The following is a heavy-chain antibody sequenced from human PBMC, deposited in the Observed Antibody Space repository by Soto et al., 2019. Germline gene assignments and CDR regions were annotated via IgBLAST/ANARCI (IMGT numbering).Heavy chain of an antibody. CDR3: AKGSGAYRPYYFDF. Sequence: DVQLLESGGQLVQPGGSLRLTCVGSGFTFSSSAMSWVRQAPGKGLEWVSAIGGRGDSTYYADSVKGRFAISRDNSKNTRCLEMNSLRAEDTALYFCAKGSGAYRPYYFDFWGQGTLVTVSS. CDR1: GFTFSSSA. D-gene: IGHD3-16*01. V-gene: IGHV3-23*01. J-gene: IGHJ4*02. CDR2: IGGRGDST.